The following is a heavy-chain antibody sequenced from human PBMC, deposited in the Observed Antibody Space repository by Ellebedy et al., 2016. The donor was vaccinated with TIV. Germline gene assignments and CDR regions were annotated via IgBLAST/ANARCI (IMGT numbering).Heavy chain of an antibody. D-gene: IGHD2-21*01. CDR1: GASFATDSSY. V-gene: IGHV4-31*03. J-gene: IGHJ4*02. Sequence: SETLSLXCTVSGASFATDSSYWTWIRQRPGKGLEWIGYIYYSGSTYYNPSLESRVSISTDTSKNNFSLKLTSVTAADTDVYYCAGGAPRHPDPSCGDDCCSLVHWGQGLLVTVSS. CDR3: AGGAPRHPDPSCGDDCCSLVH. CDR2: IYYSGST.